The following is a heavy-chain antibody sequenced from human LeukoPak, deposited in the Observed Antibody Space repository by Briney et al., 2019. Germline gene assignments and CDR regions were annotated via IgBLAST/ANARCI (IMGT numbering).Heavy chain of an antibody. V-gene: IGHV4-4*02. Sequence: SETLSLTCAVSGGSISSSNWWRWVRQPPGKGLEWVGEIYHSGSTNYNPSLKSRFTISVEKSKNQFSLKLSSVTAADTAVYYCAKLYGSGKIDIDYWGQETLVTVSS. D-gene: IGHD3-10*01. J-gene: IGHJ4*02. CDR1: GGSISSSNW. CDR3: AKLYGSGKIDIDY. CDR2: IYHSGST.